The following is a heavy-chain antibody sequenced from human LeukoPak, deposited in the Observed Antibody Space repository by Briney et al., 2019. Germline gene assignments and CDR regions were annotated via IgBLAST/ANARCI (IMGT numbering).Heavy chain of an antibody. CDR3: ARAESAMDY. CDR2: ISAYNGNT. Sequence: GASVKVSCKASGYIVTSYGISWVRQAPGHGLEWMRWISAYNGNTNYTQTRDSRVTMTTHTSTSTAYMELRSLRSDDTAVYYCARAESAMDYWGQGTLVIVSS. V-gene: IGHV1-18*01. CDR1: GYIVTSYG. J-gene: IGHJ4*02.